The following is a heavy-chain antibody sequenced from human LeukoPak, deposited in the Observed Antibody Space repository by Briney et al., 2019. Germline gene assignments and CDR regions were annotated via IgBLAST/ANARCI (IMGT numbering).Heavy chain of an antibody. D-gene: IGHD4-17*01. Sequence: SETLSLTCAVSGYSISSGYYWGWIRQPPGKGLEWIGNIYHSVDTYYNPSLKSRVTISADTSKNQFSLKLSSVTAADTAVYYCAKVGAYGDYARHDYWGQGTLVTVSS. CDR3: AKVGAYGDYARHDY. CDR1: GYSISSGYY. J-gene: IGHJ4*02. V-gene: IGHV4-38-2*01. CDR2: IYHSVDT.